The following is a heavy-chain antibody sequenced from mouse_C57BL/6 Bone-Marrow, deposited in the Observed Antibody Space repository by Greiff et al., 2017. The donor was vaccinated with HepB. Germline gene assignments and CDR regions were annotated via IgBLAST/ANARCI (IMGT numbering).Heavy chain of an antibody. CDR1: GYTFTDYY. V-gene: IGHV1-75*01. J-gene: IGHJ4*01. CDR3: ARFITTVVATGAMDY. Sequence: QVQLKQSGPELVKPGASVKISCKASGYTFTDYYINWVKQRPGQGLEWIGWIFPGSGSTYYNEKFKGKATLTVDKSSSTAYMLLSSLTSEDSAVYFCARFITTVVATGAMDYWGQGTSVTVSS. CDR2: IFPGSGST. D-gene: IGHD1-1*01.